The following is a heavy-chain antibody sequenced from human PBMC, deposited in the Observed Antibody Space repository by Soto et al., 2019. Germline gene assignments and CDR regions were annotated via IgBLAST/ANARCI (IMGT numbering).Heavy chain of an antibody. Sequence: HPGGSLRLSCAASGFTFSTYGIHWVRQAPGKGLEWVAVISYDFSYDGFSKDYADSVKGRFTISRDNSKNTLYLQMDSLRTEDTAVYYCARYNLAYCSDDCYRPLDYWGQGTLVTVSS. J-gene: IGHJ4*02. CDR2: ISYDFSYDGFSK. CDR1: GFTFSTYG. CDR3: ARYNLAYCSDDCYRPLDY. V-gene: IGHV3-30*03. D-gene: IGHD2-21*02.